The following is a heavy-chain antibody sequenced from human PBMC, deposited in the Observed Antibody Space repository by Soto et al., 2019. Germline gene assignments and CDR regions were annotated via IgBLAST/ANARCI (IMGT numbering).Heavy chain of an antibody. J-gene: IGHJ4*02. Sequence: VGSLRLSCAASGFTFSAYTMSWVRQPPGKGLEWVSSITKNGNYIYYAGSVKGRFTISRDNAKNSLYLQMNSLRAEDTAVYYCARMPGEPSFDYWGQGTLVTVSS. CDR3: ARMPGEPSFDY. D-gene: IGHD3-16*01. V-gene: IGHV3-21*01. CDR1: GFTFSAYT. CDR2: ITKNGNYI.